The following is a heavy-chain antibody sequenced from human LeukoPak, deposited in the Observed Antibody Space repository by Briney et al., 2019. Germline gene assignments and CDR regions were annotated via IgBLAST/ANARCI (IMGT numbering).Heavy chain of an antibody. CDR3: AKSGDDILTDYYGMDV. CDR1: GFTFDDYA. V-gene: IGHV3-43D*03. Sequence: GGSLRLSCAASGFTFDDYAMHWVRQAPGKGLEWVSLISWDGGSTYYADSVKGRFTISRDNSKNSLYLQMISLRAEDTALYYCAKSGDDILTDYYGMDVWGQGTTVTVSS. J-gene: IGHJ6*02. CDR2: ISWDGGST. D-gene: IGHD3-9*01.